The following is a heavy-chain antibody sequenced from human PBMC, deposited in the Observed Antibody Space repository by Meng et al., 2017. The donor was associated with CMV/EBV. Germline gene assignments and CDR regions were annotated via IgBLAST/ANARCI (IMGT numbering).Heavy chain of an antibody. CDR2: INHSGST. V-gene: IGHV4-34*01. J-gene: IGHJ5*02. D-gene: IGHD3-3*01. CDR3: ARGSRRLPRFNWFDP. CDR1: GGCFSGYY. Sequence: QVHAQGGVAGLLKPSETLSLTCAVYGGCFSGYYWSWIRQPSGQGLEWIGEINHSGSTNYNPSLKSRVTISVDTSKNQFSLKLSSVTAADTAVYYCARGSRRLPRFNWFDPWGQGTLVTVSS.